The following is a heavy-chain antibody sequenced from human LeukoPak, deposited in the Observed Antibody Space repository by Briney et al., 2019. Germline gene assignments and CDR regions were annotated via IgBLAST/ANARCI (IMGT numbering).Heavy chain of an antibody. D-gene: IGHD6-6*01. CDR1: GGSISSHY. Sequence: PSETLSLTCTVSGGSISSHYWSWIRQPPGKGLEWIGYIYYSGSTNYNPSLKSRVTISVDTSKNQFSLKLSSVTAADTAVYYCARDSKRPRGAFDIWVQGTMVTVSS. CDR3: ARDSKRPRGAFDI. J-gene: IGHJ3*02. CDR2: IYYSGST. V-gene: IGHV4-59*11.